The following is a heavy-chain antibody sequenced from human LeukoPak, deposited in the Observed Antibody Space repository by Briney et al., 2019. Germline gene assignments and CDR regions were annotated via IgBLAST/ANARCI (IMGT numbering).Heavy chain of an antibody. J-gene: IGHJ4*02. CDR1: GFTFSSYE. CDR3: TRSGYRHPYHFDS. V-gene: IGHV3-53*01. D-gene: IGHD3-22*01. Sequence: GGSLRLSCAASGFTFSSYEMNWVRQAPGKGLEWVPVLYTGGGTDHADSVKGRFIVSRDNSKNTLSLQMNSLRAEDTAIYYCTRSGYRHPYHFDSWGQGTLVIVSS. CDR2: LYTGGGT.